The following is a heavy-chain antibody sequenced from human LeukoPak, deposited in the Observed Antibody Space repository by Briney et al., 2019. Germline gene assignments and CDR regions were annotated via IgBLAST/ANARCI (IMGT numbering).Heavy chain of an antibody. CDR3: ARPNSCWYNWFDP. CDR1: GGSISSSSYY. Sequence: SEALSLTCTVSGGSISSSSYYWGWIRQPPGKGLEWIGSIYYSGSTYYNPSLKSRVTISVDTSKNQFSLKLSSVTAADTAVYYCARPNSCWYNWFDPWGQGTLVTVSS. CDR2: IYYSGST. D-gene: IGHD6-19*01. J-gene: IGHJ5*02. V-gene: IGHV4-39*01.